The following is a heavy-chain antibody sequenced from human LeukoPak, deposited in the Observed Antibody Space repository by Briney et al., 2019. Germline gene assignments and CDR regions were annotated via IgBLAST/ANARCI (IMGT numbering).Heavy chain of an antibody. J-gene: IGHJ4*02. CDR1: GYTFTGYY. D-gene: IGHD5-12*01. CDR2: INPNSGGT. CDR3: ARDRSGYDFRYFDY. Sequence: ASVKVSCKASGYTFTGYYMHWVRQAPGQGLEWMGWINPNSGGTNYAQKFQGRVTMTRDTSISTAYMELSRLRSDDTAVYYCARDRSGYDFRYFDYWVQGTLVSVSS. V-gene: IGHV1-2*02.